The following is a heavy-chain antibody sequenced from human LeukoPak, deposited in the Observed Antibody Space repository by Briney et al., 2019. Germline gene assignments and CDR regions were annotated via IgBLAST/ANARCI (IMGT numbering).Heavy chain of an antibody. CDR3: ARARGSSSWYVDY. CDR1: GGSISSYY. CDR2: IYYSGST. J-gene: IGHJ4*02. D-gene: IGHD6-13*01. V-gene: IGHV4-59*01. Sequence: SETLSPTCTVSGGSISSYYWSWIRQPPGKGLEWIGYIYYSGSTNYNPSLKSRVTISVDTSKNQFSLKLSSVTAADTAVYYCARARGSSSWYVDYWGQGTLVTVSS.